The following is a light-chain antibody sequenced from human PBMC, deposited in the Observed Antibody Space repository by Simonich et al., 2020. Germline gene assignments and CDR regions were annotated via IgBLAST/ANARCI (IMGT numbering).Light chain of an antibody. Sequence: QSALTQPASVSGSPGQSITISCTGTSSDVGGYNYVSWYQQHPGKAPKLMFNDVSKRPSGVSNRFSGSKSGNTASRTISGLQAEDEADYYCSSYTSSSTWVFGGGTKLTVL. CDR3: SSYTSSSTWV. CDR2: DVS. V-gene: IGLV2-14*01. CDR1: SSDVGGYNY. J-gene: IGLJ3*02.